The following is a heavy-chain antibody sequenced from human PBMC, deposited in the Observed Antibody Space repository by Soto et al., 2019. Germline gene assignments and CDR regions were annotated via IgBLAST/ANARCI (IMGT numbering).Heavy chain of an antibody. D-gene: IGHD6-13*01. Sequence: ETLSLTCTVSGGSISSYYWSWIRQPPGKGLEWIGYIYYSGSTNYNPSLKSRVTISVDTSKNQFSLKLSSVTAADTAVYYCARLISGGIAAAGTLDYWGQGTLVTVSS. CDR1: GGSISSYY. CDR3: ARLISGGIAAAGTLDY. J-gene: IGHJ4*02. CDR2: IYYSGST. V-gene: IGHV4-59*01.